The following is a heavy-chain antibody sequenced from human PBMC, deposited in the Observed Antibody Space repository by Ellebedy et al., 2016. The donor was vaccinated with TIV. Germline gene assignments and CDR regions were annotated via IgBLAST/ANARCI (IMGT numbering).Heavy chain of an antibody. CDR2: ISAYNGNT. J-gene: IGHJ4*02. CDR3: ATDLSSGWDDY. D-gene: IGHD6-19*01. Sequence: ASVKVSXXASGYTFTSYGISWVRQAPGQGLEWMGWISAYNGNTNYAQKFQGRVTMTEDTSTDTAYMELSSLRSEDTAVYYCATDLSSGWDDYWGQGTLVTVSS. CDR1: GYTFTSYG. V-gene: IGHV1-18*01.